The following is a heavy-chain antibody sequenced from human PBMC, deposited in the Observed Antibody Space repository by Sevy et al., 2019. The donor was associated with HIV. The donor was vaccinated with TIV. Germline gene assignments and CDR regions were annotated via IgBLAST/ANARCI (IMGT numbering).Heavy chain of an antibody. V-gene: IGHV4-4*02. D-gene: IGHD5-18*01. J-gene: IGHJ6*03. CDR2: IYRSGST. CDR1: GGSISSSNW. Sequence: SETLSLTCAVSGGSISSSNWWSWVRQPPGKGLEWIGEIYRSGSTNYNPSLKSRVTISVDKSKNQFSLKLSSVTAADTAVYYCARGTAMDGLYYYYYMDVWGKGTTVTVSS. CDR3: ARGTAMDGLYYYYYMDV.